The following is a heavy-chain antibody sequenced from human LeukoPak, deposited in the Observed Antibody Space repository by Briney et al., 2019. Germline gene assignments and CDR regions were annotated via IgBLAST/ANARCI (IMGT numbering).Heavy chain of an antibody. CDR3: ARARVAEPLFDY. J-gene: IGHJ4*02. V-gene: IGHV1-2*02. CDR1: GYTFTGYF. CDR2: INPNSGAT. Sequence: ASVKVSCKASGYTFTGYFMHWVRQAPGQGLEWMGWINPNSGATNYAQKFQGRVTMTRDTSISTAYMELSRLRTDDTAVYYCARARVAEPLFDYWGQGTLVTVSS.